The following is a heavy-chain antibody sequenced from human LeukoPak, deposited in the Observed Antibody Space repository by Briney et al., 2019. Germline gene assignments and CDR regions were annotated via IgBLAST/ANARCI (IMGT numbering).Heavy chain of an antibody. CDR3: ATAALYYFDY. CDR1: GYTFTNYG. V-gene: IGHV1-24*01. Sequence: ASVKVSCKASGYTFTNYGLSWVRQAPGKGLEWMGGFDPEDGETIYAQKFQGRATMTEDTSTDTAYMELSSLRSEDTAVYYCATAALYYFDYWGQGTLVTVSS. CDR2: FDPEDGET. J-gene: IGHJ4*02. D-gene: IGHD6-25*01.